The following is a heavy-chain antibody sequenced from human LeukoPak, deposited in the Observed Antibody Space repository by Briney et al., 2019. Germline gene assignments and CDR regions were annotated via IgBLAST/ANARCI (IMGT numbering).Heavy chain of an antibody. D-gene: IGHD6-19*01. CDR2: MNPNSGNS. Sequence: GASVKVSCKASGYTFTSYDINWVRQATGQGLEWMGWMNPNSGNSGYAQKFQGRVTMNRNTSISTAYMELSSLRSEDTAVYYCARGAPRGGSSGWYTLYYYYYMDVWGKGTTVTV. CDR1: GYTFTSYD. J-gene: IGHJ6*03. CDR3: ARGAPRGGSSGWYTLYYYYYMDV. V-gene: IGHV1-8*01.